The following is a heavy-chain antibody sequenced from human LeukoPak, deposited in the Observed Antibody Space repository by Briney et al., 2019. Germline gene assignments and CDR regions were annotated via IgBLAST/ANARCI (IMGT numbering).Heavy chain of an antibody. D-gene: IGHD1-26*01. CDR3: AREPPLVGAYYFDY. Sequence: SETLSLTCAVSGGSITSGSYYWTWIRQPAGKGLEWIGRVYTSGSTNYNPYLKSRVTISVDTSKNQFSLNLRSVTAADTAVYYCAREPPLVGAYYFDYWGQGTLVTVSS. CDR1: GGSITSGSYY. J-gene: IGHJ4*02. CDR2: VYTSGST. V-gene: IGHV4-61*02.